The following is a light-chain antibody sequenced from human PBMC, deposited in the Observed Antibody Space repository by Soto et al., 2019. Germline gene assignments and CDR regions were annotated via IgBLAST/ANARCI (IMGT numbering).Light chain of an antibody. CDR2: AAS. V-gene: IGKV1-39*01. Sequence: DIQMTQSPSSLSASVGDRVTITRRASQSISTYSHWYQQKPGKAPKLLIYAASSLQSGVPSRFSGCGSGTDFTLTISSLQPEDFATYYCQRSFSTPLTFGGGTKVEIK. J-gene: IGKJ4*01. CDR1: QSISTY. CDR3: QRSFSTPLT.